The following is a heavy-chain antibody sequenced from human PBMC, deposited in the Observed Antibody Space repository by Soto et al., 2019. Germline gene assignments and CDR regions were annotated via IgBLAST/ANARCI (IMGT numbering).Heavy chain of an antibody. V-gene: IGHV4-31*03. CDR3: ARDLRLDS. J-gene: IGHJ4*02. CDR1: GGSISSGGYY. Sequence: QVQLQESGPGVVKPSDTLSLTCTVSGGSISSGGYYWNWIRQYPGKGLEWIAYSYRSGTPYYNPSLKSRASLAIDRSKNQFSLMLDSVTAADPAVYYCARDLRLDSWGPGTLFTVSS. D-gene: IGHD2-21*02. CDR2: SYRSGTP.